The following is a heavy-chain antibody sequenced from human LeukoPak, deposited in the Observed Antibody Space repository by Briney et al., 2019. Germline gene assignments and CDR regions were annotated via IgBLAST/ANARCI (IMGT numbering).Heavy chain of an antibody. CDR3: ARDSLVNCSGGSCYSGYFDY. V-gene: IGHV4-34*01. CDR2: INHSGST. J-gene: IGHJ4*02. Sequence: SETLSLTCAVYCGSFSGYYWSWIRQPPGKGLEWIGEINHSGSTNYNPSLKSRVTISVDTSKNQFSLKLSSVTAADTAVYYCARDSLVNCSGGSCYSGYFDYWGQGTLVTVSS. CDR1: CGSFSGYY. D-gene: IGHD2-15*01.